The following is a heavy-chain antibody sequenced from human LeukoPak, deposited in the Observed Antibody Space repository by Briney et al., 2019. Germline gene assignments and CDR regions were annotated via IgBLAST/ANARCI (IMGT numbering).Heavy chain of an antibody. D-gene: IGHD6-13*01. V-gene: IGHV3-13*01. Sequence: GGSLRLSCAASGFAFSSYDMHWVRQATGKGLEWVSAIGTAGDTYYPGSVKGRFTISRENAKNSLYLQMNSLRAGDTAVYYCARGANHSSSWYCYYYYMDVWGKGTTVTISS. CDR1: GFAFSSYD. J-gene: IGHJ6*03. CDR2: IGTAGDT. CDR3: ARGANHSSSWYCYYYYMDV.